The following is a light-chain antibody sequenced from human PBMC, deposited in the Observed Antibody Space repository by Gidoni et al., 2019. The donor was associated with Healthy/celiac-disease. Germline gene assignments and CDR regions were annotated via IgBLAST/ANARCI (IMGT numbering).Light chain of an antibody. Sequence: EIVLTQYPGTLSLSPGERATLSCRASQSVSSSYLAWYQQKPGQAPRLLIYGASSRATGIPDRFSGSGSGTDFTLTISRLEPDDFAVYYCQQYGSSPRYTFGQGTKLEIK. CDR3: QQYGSSPRYT. V-gene: IGKV3-20*01. CDR1: QSVSSSY. J-gene: IGKJ2*01. CDR2: GAS.